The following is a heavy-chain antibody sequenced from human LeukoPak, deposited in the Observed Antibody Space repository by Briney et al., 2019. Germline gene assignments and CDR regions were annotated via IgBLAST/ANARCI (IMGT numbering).Heavy chain of an antibody. V-gene: IGHV4-39*07. CDR2: IYYSGST. J-gene: IGHJ6*02. CDR1: GGSISSGSYY. D-gene: IGHD3-10*01. Sequence: NPSQTLSLTCTVSGGSISSGSYYWGWIRQPPGKGLEWIGSIYYSGSTYYNPSLRSRVTISEDTSKNQFSLKLSSVTAADTAVYYCARDMWVQVWFGELSPHYYYYGMDVWGQGTTVTVSS. CDR3: ARDMWVQVWFGELSPHYYYYGMDV.